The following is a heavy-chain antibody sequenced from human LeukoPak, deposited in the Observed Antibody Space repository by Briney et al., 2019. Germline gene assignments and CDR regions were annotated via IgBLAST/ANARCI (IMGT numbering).Heavy chain of an antibody. D-gene: IGHD3-16*01. CDR3: ALWGGGGFDY. Sequence: PGGSLRLSCTVSGFTFSSFWVSWVRQAPGKGLEWVADINEDGSEKYYADSVGGRFSISRDNARNSLYLQMNSLRADDTAVYYCALWGGGGFDYWGQGTLVTVSS. CDR2: INEDGSEK. J-gene: IGHJ4*02. CDR1: GFTFSSFW. V-gene: IGHV3-7*01.